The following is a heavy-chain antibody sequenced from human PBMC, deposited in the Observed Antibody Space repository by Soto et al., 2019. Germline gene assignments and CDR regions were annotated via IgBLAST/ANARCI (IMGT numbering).Heavy chain of an antibody. J-gene: IGHJ3*02. CDR1: GYTFTLYC. V-gene: IGHV1-18*04. Sequence: PGESLKISCKASGYTFTLYCISWVRQAPGQGLEWMGWISAYNGNTNYAQKLQGRVTMTTDTSTSTAYMELRSLRSDGTAVYYCARAVAGNVWFAFDIWGQGTMVTVSS. CDR3: ARAVAGNVWFAFDI. D-gene: IGHD6-19*01. CDR2: ISAYNGNT.